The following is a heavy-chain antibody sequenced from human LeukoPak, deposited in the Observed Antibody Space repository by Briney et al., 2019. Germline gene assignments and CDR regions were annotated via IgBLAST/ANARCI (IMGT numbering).Heavy chain of an antibody. V-gene: IGHV1-2*02. CDR2: INPNSGGT. D-gene: IGHD2-21*02. J-gene: IGHJ4*02. Sequence: ASVKVSCKASGYTFTAYYMHWVRQAPGQGLEWMGWINPNSGGTKYAQKFQARVTMTRDTSISTAYMELSRLRSDDTAVYYCARDEGGGLAYCGGNCPPAHFDYWGQGTLVTVSS. CDR1: GYTFTAYY. CDR3: ARDEGGGLAYCGGNCPPAHFDY.